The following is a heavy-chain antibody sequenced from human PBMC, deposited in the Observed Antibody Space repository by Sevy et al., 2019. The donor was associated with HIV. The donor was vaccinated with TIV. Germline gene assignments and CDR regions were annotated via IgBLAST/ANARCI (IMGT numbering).Heavy chain of an antibody. Sequence: ASVKVSCKASGYTFTSYYMHWVRQAPGQGLEWMGIINPSGGSTSYAQMFQGRVTMTRDTSTSTVYMELSSLRSEDTAVYYCARDRGSCYSGPCNWFDPWGQGTLVTVSS. CDR3: ARDRGSCYSGPCNWFDP. CDR1: GYTFTSYY. V-gene: IGHV1-46*01. J-gene: IGHJ5*02. D-gene: IGHD2-15*01. CDR2: INPSGGST.